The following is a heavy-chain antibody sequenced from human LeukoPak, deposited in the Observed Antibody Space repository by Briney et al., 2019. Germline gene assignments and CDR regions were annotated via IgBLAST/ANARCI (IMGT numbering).Heavy chain of an antibody. D-gene: IGHD1-26*01. CDR1: GFSFSAFG. Sequence: GGSLRLSCETSGFSFSAFGMHWVRQAPGKGLEWVALIGYDGRDQYYADSIKGRFTISRDNSRNTLFLHLKDLRPDDTSIYFCAKGGSASASYVDSSASDFFDHCGQGTLVTVSS. V-gene: IGHV3-30*02. CDR2: IGYDGRDQ. J-gene: IGHJ5*02. CDR3: AKGGSASASYVDSSASDFFDH.